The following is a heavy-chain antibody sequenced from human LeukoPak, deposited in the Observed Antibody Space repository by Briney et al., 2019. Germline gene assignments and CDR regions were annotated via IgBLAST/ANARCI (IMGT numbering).Heavy chain of an antibody. CDR3: ARDIVVVPAAMFLFGDWFDP. Sequence: ASVKVSCKASGYTFTSYGIIWVRQAPGQGLEWMGWISAYNGNTNYAQKLQGRVTMTTDTSTSTAYMELRSLRSDDTAVCYCARDIVVVPAAMFLFGDWFDPWGQGTLVTVSS. V-gene: IGHV1-18*01. CDR2: ISAYNGNT. D-gene: IGHD2-2*01. J-gene: IGHJ5*02. CDR1: GYTFTSYG.